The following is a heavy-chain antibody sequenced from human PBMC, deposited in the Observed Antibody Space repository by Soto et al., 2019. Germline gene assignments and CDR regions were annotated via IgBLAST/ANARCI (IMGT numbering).Heavy chain of an antibody. CDR3: ARERDTVTPFYYYGMDV. J-gene: IGHJ6*02. Sequence: GGSLRLSCAASGFTFSSYSMNWVRQAPGKGLEWVSYISSSSSTIYYADSVKGRFTISRDNAKNSLYLQMNSLRDVDTAVYYCARERDTVTPFYYYGMDVWGQGTTVTVSS. CDR2: ISSSSSTI. V-gene: IGHV3-48*02. D-gene: IGHD4-4*01. CDR1: GFTFSSYS.